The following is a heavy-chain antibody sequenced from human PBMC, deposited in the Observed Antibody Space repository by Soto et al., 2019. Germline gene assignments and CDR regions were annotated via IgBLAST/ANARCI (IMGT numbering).Heavy chain of an antibody. V-gene: IGHV1-69*12. CDR3: ARDSGQIYNWNDVGWFVP. CDR2: IIPIFGTA. CDR1: GGTFSSYA. J-gene: IGHJ5*02. Sequence: QVQLVQSGAEVKKPGSSVKVSCKASGGTFSSYAISWVRQAPGQGLEWMGGIIPIFGTANYAQKFQGRVTITADESTSTAYMELSSLRSEDTAVYYCARDSGQIYNWNDVGWFVPWGQGTLVTVSS. D-gene: IGHD1-1*01.